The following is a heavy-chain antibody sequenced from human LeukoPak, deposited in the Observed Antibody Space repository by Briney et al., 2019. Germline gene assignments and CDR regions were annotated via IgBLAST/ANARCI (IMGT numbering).Heavy chain of an antibody. Sequence: TSETLSLTCSVSGGTISGYYWNWIRQPPGKGLEWIGYIYYSGSTNYNPSLKSRVTISVDTSKNQFSLKLSSVTAADTAVYYCARTYSSSLEFDYWGQGTLVTVSS. D-gene: IGHD6-6*01. CDR2: IYYSGST. J-gene: IGHJ4*02. V-gene: IGHV4-59*01. CDR1: GGTISGYY. CDR3: ARTYSSSLEFDY.